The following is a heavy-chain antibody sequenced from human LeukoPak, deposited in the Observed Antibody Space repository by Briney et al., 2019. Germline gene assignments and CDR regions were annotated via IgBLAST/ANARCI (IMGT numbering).Heavy chain of an antibody. CDR3: AKYYYDGGAYSFDY. D-gene: IGHD3-22*01. Sequence: TGGSLRLSCAASGFTFSSYAMHWVRQAPGKGLEWVAVISYDGSNKYYADSVKGRFTISRDNSKNTLYLQMNSLRAEDTAVYYCAKYYYDGGAYSFDYWGQGTLVTVSS. V-gene: IGHV3-30-3*01. CDR1: GFTFSSYA. J-gene: IGHJ4*02. CDR2: ISYDGSNK.